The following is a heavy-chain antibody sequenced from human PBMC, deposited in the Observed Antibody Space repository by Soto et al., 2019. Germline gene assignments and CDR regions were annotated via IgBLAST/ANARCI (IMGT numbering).Heavy chain of an antibody. CDR2: INPNSGGT. Sequence: QVQLVQSGAEVKKPGASVKVSCKASGYTFTGYYMHWVRQAPGQGLEWMGWINPNSGGTNYAQKFQGRVTMTRDTSISTAYMELSRLRSDDTAVYYCARDPGLWFGDWYFDLWGRGTLVTVSS. V-gene: IGHV1-2*02. CDR1: GYTFTGYY. D-gene: IGHD3-10*01. CDR3: ARDPGLWFGDWYFDL. J-gene: IGHJ2*01.